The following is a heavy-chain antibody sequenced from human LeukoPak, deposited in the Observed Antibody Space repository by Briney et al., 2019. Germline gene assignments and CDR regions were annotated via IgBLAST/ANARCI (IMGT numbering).Heavy chain of an antibody. V-gene: IGHV3-23*01. Sequence: GSLRLSCVASGFTFSSNVMIWVRQAPGKGLEWVSSIPASGGSTYYADSVKGRFTISRDNSKNSLYLQMNSLRAEDTAVYYCAKESSGGWYFDYWGQGTLVTVSS. J-gene: IGHJ4*02. CDR2: IPASGGST. D-gene: IGHD6-19*01. CDR3: AKESSGGWYFDY. CDR1: GFTFSSNV.